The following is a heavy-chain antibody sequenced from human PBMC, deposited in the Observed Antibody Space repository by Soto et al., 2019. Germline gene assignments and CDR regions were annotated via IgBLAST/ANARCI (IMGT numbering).Heavy chain of an antibody. V-gene: IGHV3-7*01. Sequence: EVPLVESGGDLVQSGGSLRLSCVASGFSLSNGWMAWVRQAPGKGLEWVANINEDGSARTYMESVKGRFTISRDNAKNSLYLQMSSLRADDTGVYYCARDNGYNWFDPWGQGTLVIVSS. J-gene: IGHJ5*02. D-gene: IGHD2-8*01. CDR2: INEDGSAR. CDR1: GFSLSNGW. CDR3: ARDNGYNWFDP.